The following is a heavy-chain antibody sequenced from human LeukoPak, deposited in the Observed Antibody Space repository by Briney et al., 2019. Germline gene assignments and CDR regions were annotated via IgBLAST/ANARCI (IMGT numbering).Heavy chain of an antibody. Sequence: SVKVSCKASGGTSSSYAISWVRQAPGQGLEWMGGIIPIFGTANYAQKFQGRVTITADESTSTAYMELSSLRSEDTAVYYCARDVLRFSSRLYNWFDPWGQGTLVTVSS. J-gene: IGHJ5*02. D-gene: IGHD3-3*01. V-gene: IGHV1-69*13. CDR1: GGTSSSYA. CDR3: ARDVLRFSSRLYNWFDP. CDR2: IIPIFGTA.